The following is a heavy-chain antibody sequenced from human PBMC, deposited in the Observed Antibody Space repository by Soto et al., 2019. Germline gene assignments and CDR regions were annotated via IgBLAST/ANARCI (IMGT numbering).Heavy chain of an antibody. J-gene: IGHJ4*02. Sequence: ASVKVSCKASGYTFTSYGISWVRQAPGQGLEWMGGIIPIFGTANYAQKFQGRVTITADESTSTAYMELSSLRSEDTAVYYCARDQYYYDGSGYYPGPYWGQGTLVTVSS. CDR1: GYTFTSYG. CDR2: IIPIFGTA. CDR3: ARDQYYYDGSGYYPGPY. V-gene: IGHV1-69*13. D-gene: IGHD3-22*01.